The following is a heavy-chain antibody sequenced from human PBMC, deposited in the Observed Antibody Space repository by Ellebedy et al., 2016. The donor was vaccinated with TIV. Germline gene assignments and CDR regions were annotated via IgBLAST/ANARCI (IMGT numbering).Heavy chain of an antibody. V-gene: IGHV3-74*01. CDR2: INSDGRT. CDR1: GFTFSNYW. J-gene: IGHJ4*02. CDR3: ARDSGSYPFDY. Sequence: GESLKISXVASGFTFSNYWIDWVRQAPGKGLLWISRINSDGRTNYADSVKGRFTTSRDNAKDTLYLQLNSLRTEDTAVYYCARDSGSYPFDYWGQGTLVTVSS. D-gene: IGHD1-26*01.